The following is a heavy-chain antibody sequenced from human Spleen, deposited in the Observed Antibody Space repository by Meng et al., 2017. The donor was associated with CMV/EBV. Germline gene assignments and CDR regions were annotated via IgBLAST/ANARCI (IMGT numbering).Heavy chain of an antibody. CDR1: GYTFTGYY. Sequence: ASVKVSCKASGYTFTGYYIHWVRQAPGQGLEWMGWISAYNGNTNYAQKLQGRVTMTTDTSTSTAYMELRSLRSDDTAVYYRARGRLGYCSGGSCYSWGQGTLVTVSS. CDR3: ARGRLGYCSGGSCYS. CDR2: ISAYNGNT. V-gene: IGHV1-18*04. D-gene: IGHD2-15*01. J-gene: IGHJ4*02.